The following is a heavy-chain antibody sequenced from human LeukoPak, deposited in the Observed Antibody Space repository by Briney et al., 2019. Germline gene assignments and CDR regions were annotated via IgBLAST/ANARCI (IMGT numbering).Heavy chain of an antibody. D-gene: IGHD6-13*01. CDR2: ITWDGDST. Sequence: GGSLRLSCAASGLTFDDYARHWVRQAPGRVREWVPLITWDGDSTYYADSVKGRFTISRDNSKNSLYLQMNSLRAEDTAFYYCAKSTSSWSEFEYWGQGTLVTVSS. CDR1: GLTFDDYA. CDR3: AKSTSSWSEFEY. J-gene: IGHJ4*02. V-gene: IGHV3-43D*03.